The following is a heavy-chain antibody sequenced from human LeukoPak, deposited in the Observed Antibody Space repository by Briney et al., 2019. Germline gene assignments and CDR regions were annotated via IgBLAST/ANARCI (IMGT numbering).Heavy chain of an antibody. J-gene: IGHJ4*02. V-gene: IGHV1-2*02. CDR2: INPNSGGT. D-gene: IGHD6-13*01. CDR1: GYTFTGYY. CDR3: ARDLKGRAAAGPFDY. Sequence: ASVKVSCEASGYTFTGYYMHWVRQAPGQGLEWMGWINPNSGGTNYAQKFQGRVTMTRDTSISTAYMELSRLRSDDTAVYYCARDLKGRAAAGPFDYWGQGTLVTVSS.